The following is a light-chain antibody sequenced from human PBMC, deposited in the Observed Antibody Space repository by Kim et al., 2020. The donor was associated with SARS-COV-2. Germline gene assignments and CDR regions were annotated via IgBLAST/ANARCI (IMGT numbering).Light chain of an antibody. CDR1: QDISNF. J-gene: IGKJ2*01. CDR2: AAS. V-gene: IGKV1-17*03. CDR3: LKHKGYTYT. Sequence: SASGGEGFTTPWRECQDISNFCAWLQQKPGKGPKRMNSAASSLRSVVPSRFSGSGSGTEYRPTISRLQPEDFATYYCLKHKGYTYTLGQGTKLEI.